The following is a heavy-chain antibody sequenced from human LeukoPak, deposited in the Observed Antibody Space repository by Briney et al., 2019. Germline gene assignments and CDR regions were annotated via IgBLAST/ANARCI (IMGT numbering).Heavy chain of an antibody. CDR2: ISSNGGST. D-gene: IGHD3-10*01. CDR1: GFTFSSYA. V-gene: IGHV3-64*01. J-gene: IGHJ4*02. Sequence: GGVLRLSCAASGFTFSSYAMHWVRQAPGKGLEYVSAISSNGGSTYYANSVKGRFTISRDNSKNTLYLQMGSLRAEDMAVYYCARALYGSGSKVPLDYWGQGTLVTVSS. CDR3: ARALYGSGSKVPLDY.